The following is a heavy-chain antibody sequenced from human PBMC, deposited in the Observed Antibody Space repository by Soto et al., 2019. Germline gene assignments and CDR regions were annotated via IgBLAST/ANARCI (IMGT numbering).Heavy chain of an antibody. CDR3: ARDGDGLWFGESPPYYYYGMDV. D-gene: IGHD3-10*01. CDR1: GGYISSSNC. J-gene: IGHJ6*02. V-gene: IGHV4-4*02. CDR2: TYNSGST. Sequence: SETLSLTCAVSGGYISSSNCWSWVRQPQGKRLEWIGETYNSGSTNYNPSLKSRVTISVDKSKNQFSLKLSSVTAADTAVYYCARDGDGLWFGESPPYYYYGMDVWGQGTTVTVSS.